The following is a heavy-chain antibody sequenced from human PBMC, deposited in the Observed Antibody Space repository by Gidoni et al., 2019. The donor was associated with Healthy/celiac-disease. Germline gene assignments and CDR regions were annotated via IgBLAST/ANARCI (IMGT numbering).Heavy chain of an antibody. CDR1: GFPFSSYS. Sequence: EVQLVESGGGLVKPGGSLRLSCAASGFPFSSYSMNWVRQAPGKGLEWVSSISSSSSYIYYADSVKGRFTISRDNAKNSLYLQMNSLRAEDTAVYYCARDIVVVPENDYYYYYYMDVWGKGTTVTVSS. V-gene: IGHV3-21*01. D-gene: IGHD2-2*01. CDR2: ISSSSSYI. CDR3: ARDIVVVPENDYYYYYYMDV. J-gene: IGHJ6*03.